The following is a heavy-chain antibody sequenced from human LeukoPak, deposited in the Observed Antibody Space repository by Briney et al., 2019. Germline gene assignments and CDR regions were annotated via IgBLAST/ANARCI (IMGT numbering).Heavy chain of an antibody. Sequence: GGSLRLSCATSGFNFDRYTIHWVRQAPGKGLEWVSLAGWAGGTTFYSDSVRGRFTISRDSGRKSVYLQMNSLRAEDTAVYYCAREYSSSSGRAFDIWGQGTMVTVSS. CDR3: AREYSSSSGRAFDI. V-gene: IGHV3-43*01. J-gene: IGHJ3*02. CDR2: AGWAGGTT. CDR1: GFNFDRYT. D-gene: IGHD6-6*01.